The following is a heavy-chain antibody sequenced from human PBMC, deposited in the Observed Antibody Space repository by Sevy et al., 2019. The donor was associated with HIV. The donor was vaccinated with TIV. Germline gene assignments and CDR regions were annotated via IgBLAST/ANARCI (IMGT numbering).Heavy chain of an antibody. D-gene: IGHD4-17*01. J-gene: IGHJ4*02. CDR1: GFSFSNFG. V-gene: IGHV3-23*01. CDR2: ISGSGGST. CDR3: ATALDRVFYGASIFFDY. Sequence: GESRKISCAASGFSFSNFGMSWVRQAPGKGLEWVLAISGSGGSTFYADSVKGRFIISRDNSKNTLYLQMSSLRAEDTAVSYCATALDRVFYGASIFFDYWGQGTLVTVSS.